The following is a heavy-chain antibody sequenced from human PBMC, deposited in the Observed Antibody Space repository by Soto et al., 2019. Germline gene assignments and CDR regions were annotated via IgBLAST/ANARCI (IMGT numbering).Heavy chain of an antibody. J-gene: IGHJ6*02. CDR3: ARGGKAAQYYDFWSGYSDYYYGMDV. CDR2: VYYSGST. V-gene: IGHV4-59*01. Sequence: QVQLQESGPGLVKPSETLSLTCTVSGGSISSYYWSWIRQPPGKGLEWIGYVYYSGSTNYNPSLTSRVTISVDTSKNQFSLKLSSVTAADTAVYYCARGGKAAQYYDFWSGYSDYYYGMDVWGQGTTVTVSS. D-gene: IGHD3-3*01. CDR1: GGSISSYY.